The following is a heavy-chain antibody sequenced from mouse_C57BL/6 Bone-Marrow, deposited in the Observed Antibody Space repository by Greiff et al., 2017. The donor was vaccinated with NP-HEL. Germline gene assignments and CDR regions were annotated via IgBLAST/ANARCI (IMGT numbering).Heavy chain of an antibody. CDR1: GYTFTSYW. J-gene: IGHJ4*01. D-gene: IGHD2-3*01. CDR2: INPSSGYT. V-gene: IGHV1-7*01. CDR3: ARVRWSYYAMDY. Sequence: QVQLQQSGAELAKPGASVKLSCKASGYTFTSYWMHWVKQRPGQGLEWIGYINPSSGYTKYNQKFKDKATLTAEKSSSTAYMQLSSLTYEDSAVYYCARVRWSYYAMDYWGQGTSVTVSS.